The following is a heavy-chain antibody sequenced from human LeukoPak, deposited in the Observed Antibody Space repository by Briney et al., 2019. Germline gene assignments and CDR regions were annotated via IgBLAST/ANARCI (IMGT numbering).Heavy chain of an antibody. CDR2: ISGSGGRT. Sequence: GGSLRLSCAAPGFTFSSYAMSWVRQAPGKGLEWVSAISGSGGRTYYADSVKGRFTISRDNSKNTLYLQMNSLRAEDTAVYYCAKGTIMVVAATVWGQGTLVTVSS. D-gene: IGHD2-15*01. CDR3: AKGTIMVVAATV. V-gene: IGHV3-23*01. J-gene: IGHJ4*02. CDR1: GFTFSSYA.